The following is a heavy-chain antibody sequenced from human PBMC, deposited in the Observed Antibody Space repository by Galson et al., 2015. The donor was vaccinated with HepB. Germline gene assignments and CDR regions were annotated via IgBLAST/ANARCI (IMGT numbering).Heavy chain of an antibody. Sequence: SLRLSCAASGFTFSSYAMNWVRQAPGKGLEWVSSISSSSSYIYYADSVKGRFTISRDNAKNFLYLQMNSLRAEDTAVYYCARDPPLGTPFDYWGQGTLVTVSS. CDR2: ISSSSSYI. CDR1: GFTFSSYA. V-gene: IGHV3-21*01. D-gene: IGHD7-27*01. J-gene: IGHJ4*02. CDR3: ARDPPLGTPFDY.